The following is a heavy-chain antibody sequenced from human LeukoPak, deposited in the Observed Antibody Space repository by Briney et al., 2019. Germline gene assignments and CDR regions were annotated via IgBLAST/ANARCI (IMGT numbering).Heavy chain of an antibody. V-gene: IGHV4-4*07. D-gene: IGHD6-19*01. CDR2: IYTSGST. J-gene: IGHJ2*01. Sequence: PAETLSLTCTVSGNSFGDYYWSWIRQPAGKGLEWLGRIYTSGSTTYNPSLRSRVTMSVDTSKSQFSLNLMSVTAADTAVYYCARDSHSSGWYNPRYFDLWGRGTLVTVSS. CDR1: GNSFGDYY. CDR3: ARDSHSSGWYNPRYFDL.